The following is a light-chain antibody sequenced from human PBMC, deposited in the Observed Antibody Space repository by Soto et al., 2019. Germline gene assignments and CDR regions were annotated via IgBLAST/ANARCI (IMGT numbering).Light chain of an antibody. CDR2: STT. CDR1: TSNIGSNT. CDR3: GAWDNSLKGWV. V-gene: IGLV1-44*01. J-gene: IGLJ3*02. Sequence: QKVTISCSGNTSNIGSNTVNWYQQFPGTAPKFLIFSTTQRPSGVPARFSGSKSGTSASLAIGGLQPDDEAHYYCGAWDNSLKGWVFGGGTQLTVL.